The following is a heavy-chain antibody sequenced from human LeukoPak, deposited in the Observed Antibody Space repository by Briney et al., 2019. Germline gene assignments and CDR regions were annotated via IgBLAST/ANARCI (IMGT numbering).Heavy chain of an antibody. V-gene: IGHV1-18*01. J-gene: IGHJ4*02. D-gene: IGHD5-18*01. CDR3: LAYSYGYEAFDY. CDR2: ISAYNGNT. CDR1: GYTFTSYG. Sequence: ASVKVSCKASGYTFTSYGISWVRQAPGQGLEWMGWISAYNGNTNYAQKLQGRVTMTTDTSTSTAYMELRSLRSDDTAVYYCLAYSYGYEAFDYWGQGTLVTVSS.